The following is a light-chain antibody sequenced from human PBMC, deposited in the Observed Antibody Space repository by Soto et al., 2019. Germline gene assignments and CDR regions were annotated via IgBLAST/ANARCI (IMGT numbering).Light chain of an antibody. J-gene: IGKJ3*01. V-gene: IGKV1-5*01. CDR2: DAS. CDR3: QQYNSYPYT. CDR1: QSISSW. Sequence: DIQMTQSPSTLSASVGDRVTITCRASQSISSWLAWYQQXXXXAPKLLIYDASSLESGVPSRFSGSGSGTEXTLTISSLQPDDFATYYCQQYNSYPYTFGPGTKVDIK.